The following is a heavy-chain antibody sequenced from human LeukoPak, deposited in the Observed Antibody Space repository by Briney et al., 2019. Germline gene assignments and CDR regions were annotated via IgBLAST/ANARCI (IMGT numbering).Heavy chain of an antibody. CDR3: ARYRVNTNDYFDS. CDR1: GFTFGDYY. Sequence: GGSLRLSCAASGFTFGDYYMTWIRQAPGKGLEWVSYISNSGNTIKEADSVKGRFTISRDNAQNSLFLQMKSLRAEDTAVYYCARYRVNTNDYFDSWGRGTLVTVSS. J-gene: IGHJ4*02. CDR2: ISNSGNTI. D-gene: IGHD4-17*01. V-gene: IGHV3-11*01.